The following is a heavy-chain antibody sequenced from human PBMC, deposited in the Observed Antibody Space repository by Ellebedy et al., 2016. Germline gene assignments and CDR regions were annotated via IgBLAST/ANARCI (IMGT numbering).Heavy chain of an antibody. V-gene: IGHV4-38-2*02. CDR1: GGSISSYY. D-gene: IGHD1-26*01. CDR3: ARESGSYSPNTIDY. CDR2: IYHSGST. J-gene: IGHJ4*02. Sequence: SETLSLTXTVSGGSISSYYWSWIRQPPGKGLEWIGSIYHSGSTYYNPSLKSRVTISVDTSKNQFSLKLSSVTAADTAVYYCARESGSYSPNTIDYWGQGTLVTVSS.